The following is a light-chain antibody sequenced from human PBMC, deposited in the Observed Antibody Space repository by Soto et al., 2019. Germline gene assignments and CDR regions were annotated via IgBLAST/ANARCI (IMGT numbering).Light chain of an antibody. CDR2: EVS. V-gene: IGKV2D-29*02. J-gene: IGKJ5*01. CDR1: QILLHITGETF. CDR3: MQSTQLPPT. Sequence: DVVMTQTPLSLSVAPGQPASISCKSSQILLHITGETFLFWYLQKPGQSPQLLIYEVSTRVSGVPARFSGRGSGTDFTLEISRVETDDVGIYYCMQSTQLPPTFGQGTRLGIE.